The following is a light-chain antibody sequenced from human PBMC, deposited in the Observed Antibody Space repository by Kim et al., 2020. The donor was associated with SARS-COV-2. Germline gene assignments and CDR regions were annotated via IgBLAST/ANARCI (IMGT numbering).Light chain of an antibody. CDR1: SGSIDDNY. CDR2: EDD. V-gene: IGLV6-57*04. J-gene: IGLJ2*01. CDR3: QSYNRDNVI. Sequence: NFMLTQPHYVSESPGKTVTISCTRSSGSIDDNYVQWYQQRPGGVPTTVIYEDDQRPSGVSDRFSGSIDNSSNSASLNISGLRTEDEADYYCQSYNRDNVIFGGGTQLTVL.